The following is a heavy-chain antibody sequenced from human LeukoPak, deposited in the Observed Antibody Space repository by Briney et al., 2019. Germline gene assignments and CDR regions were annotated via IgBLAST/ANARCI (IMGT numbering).Heavy chain of an antibody. D-gene: IGHD2-2*01. Sequence: SQTLSPTCALSGDSVSSNSVTWNWIRQSPSRGLEWRGRTYYRSTWYNDYAVSVRGRITVNPDTSKNQFSLHLNSVTPEDTAVYYCARRLTQYDCFDPWGQGILVTVSS. CDR1: GDSVSSNSVT. CDR3: ARRLTQYDCFDP. CDR2: TYYRSTWYN. V-gene: IGHV6-1*01. J-gene: IGHJ5*02.